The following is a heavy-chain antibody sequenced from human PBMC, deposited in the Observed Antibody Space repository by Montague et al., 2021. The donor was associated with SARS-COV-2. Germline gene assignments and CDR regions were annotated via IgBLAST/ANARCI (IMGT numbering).Heavy chain of an antibody. Sequence: SETLSLTCTVSGGSISSYYWSWIRQPPGKGLEWIGYIYYSGSTNYNPSLKGRVTISVDTSKNQFSLSLSFMTAADTAVYFCARDLLPPRTAIKTNFFGLDVWGQGTTVIVSS. CDR1: GGSISSYY. V-gene: IGHV4-59*01. CDR2: IYYSGST. CDR3: ARDLLPPRTAIKTNFFGLDV. J-gene: IGHJ6*02. D-gene: IGHD2-21*02.